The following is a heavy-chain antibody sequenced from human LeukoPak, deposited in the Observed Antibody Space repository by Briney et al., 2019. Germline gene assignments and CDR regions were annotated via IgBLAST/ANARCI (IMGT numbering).Heavy chain of an antibody. J-gene: IGHJ4*02. Sequence: GGSLRLSCVASGFTFSISYVTWVRQAPGKGLEWVANIDKHGNGKYYVDSVKGRFAISRDYATNSVFLQMNSLRAEDTSVYYCARDAGWGYYDLWGQGTPVTVSS. CDR3: ARDAGWGYYDL. V-gene: IGHV3-7*01. CDR1: GFTFSISY. CDR2: IDKHGNGK. D-gene: IGHD1-26*01.